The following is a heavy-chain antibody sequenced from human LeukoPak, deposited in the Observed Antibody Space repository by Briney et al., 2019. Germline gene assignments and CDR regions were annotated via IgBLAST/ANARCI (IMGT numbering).Heavy chain of an antibody. CDR2: ISYDGSNK. CDR1: GFTFSSYA. V-gene: IGHV3-30*01. CDR3: ARDWGIAARLRYYFDY. Sequence: PGRSLRLSCAASGFTFSSYAMQWVRQAPGKGLEWVAVISYDGSNKYYADSVKGRFTISRDNSKNTLYLQMNSLRAEDTAVYYCARDWGIAARLRYYFDYWGQGTLVTVSS. J-gene: IGHJ4*02. D-gene: IGHD6-6*01.